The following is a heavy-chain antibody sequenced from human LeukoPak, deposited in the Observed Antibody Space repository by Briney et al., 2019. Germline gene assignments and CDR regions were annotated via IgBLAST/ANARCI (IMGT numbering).Heavy chain of an antibody. CDR3: ARGGYDYVWGSYRPVHFDY. D-gene: IGHD3-16*02. V-gene: IGHV4-31*03. CDR1: GGSISSSDYY. J-gene: IGHJ4*02. Sequence: PSETLSLTCTVSGGSISSSDYYWGWIRQHPGKGLEWIGYIYYSGSTYYNPSLKSRVTISVDTSKNQFSLKLSSVTAADTAVYYCARGGYDYVWGSYRPVHFDYWGQGTLVTVSS. CDR2: IYYSGST.